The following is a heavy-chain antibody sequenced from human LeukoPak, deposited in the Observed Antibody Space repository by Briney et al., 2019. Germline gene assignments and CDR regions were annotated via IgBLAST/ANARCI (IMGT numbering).Heavy chain of an antibody. CDR2: INADGSST. CDR3: AKDHPDYSNYH. D-gene: IGHD4-11*01. V-gene: IGHV3-74*01. J-gene: IGHJ5*02. CDR1: GFTFSSYW. Sequence: PGGSLRLSCAASGFTFSSYWMHWVRQVPGKGLVWVSRINADGSSTNYADSVKGRFSISRDNAKNTLYLQMNSLRAEDTAVYYCAKDHPDYSNYHWGQGTLVTVSS.